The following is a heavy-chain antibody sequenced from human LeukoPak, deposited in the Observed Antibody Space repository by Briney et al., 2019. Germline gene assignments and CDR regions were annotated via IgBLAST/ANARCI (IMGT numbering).Heavy chain of an antibody. Sequence: PGGSLRLSCAASGFTFSSYGMHWVRQAPGKGLEWVAFIRYDGSNKYYADSVKGRFTISRDNSKNTLYLQMNSLRAEDTAVYYCAKRDTSGWTPVGLGYWGQGTLVTVSS. CDR1: GFTFSSYG. D-gene: IGHD6-19*01. V-gene: IGHV3-30*02. J-gene: IGHJ4*02. CDR2: IRYDGSNK. CDR3: AKRDTSGWTPVGLGY.